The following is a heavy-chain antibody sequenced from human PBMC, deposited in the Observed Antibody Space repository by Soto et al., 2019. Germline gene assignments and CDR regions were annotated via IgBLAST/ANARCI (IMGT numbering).Heavy chain of an antibody. V-gene: IGHV4-31*03. Sequence: QVQLQESGPGLVKPSQTLSLTCTVSGGSISSGGYYWSWIRQHPGKGLEWIGYIYYSGSTYYNPSLMSRVTISVDTSKNQFSLKLSSVTAADTAVYYCARDERRYYDFWSGYYPYYYYYGMDVWGQGTTVTVSS. CDR1: GGSISSGGYY. CDR2: IYYSGST. J-gene: IGHJ6*02. CDR3: ARDERRYYDFWSGYYPYYYYYGMDV. D-gene: IGHD3-3*01.